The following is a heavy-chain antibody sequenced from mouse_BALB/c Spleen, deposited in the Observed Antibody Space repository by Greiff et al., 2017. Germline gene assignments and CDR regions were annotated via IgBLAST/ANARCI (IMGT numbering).Heavy chain of an antibody. CDR3: ARRGRGNYDLFAY. CDR2: IWSGGST. J-gene: IGHJ3*01. Sequence: QVQLKQSGPGLVQPSQSLSITCTVSGFSLTSYGVHWVRQSPGKGLEWLGVIWSGGSTDYNAAFISRLSISRDNSKSQVFFKMNSLQADDTAIYYCARRGRGNYDLFAYWGQGTLVTVSA. D-gene: IGHD2-1*01. V-gene: IGHV2-4-1*01. CDR1: GFSLTSYG.